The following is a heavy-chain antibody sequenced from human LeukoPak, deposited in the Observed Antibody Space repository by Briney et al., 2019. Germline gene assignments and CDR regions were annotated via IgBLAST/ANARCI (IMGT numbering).Heavy chain of an antibody. D-gene: IGHD3-16*01. CDR2: IIPIFGTA. CDR1: GYTYTSYD. CDR3: ARVGATSGYYYYYMDV. V-gene: IGHV1-69*13. J-gene: IGHJ6*03. Sequence: SVKVSCKASGYTYTSYDINWVRQAPGQGLEWMGGIIPIFGTANYAQKFQGRVTITADESTSTAYMELSSLRSEDTAVYYCARVGATSGYYYYYMDVWGKGTTVTVSS.